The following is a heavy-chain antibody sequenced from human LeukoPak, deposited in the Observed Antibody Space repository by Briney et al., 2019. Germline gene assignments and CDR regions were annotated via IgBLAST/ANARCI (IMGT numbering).Heavy chain of an antibody. J-gene: IGHJ4*02. CDR1: GGSFSDYW. V-gene: IGHV4-34*01. Sequence: PSETLSLTCAVYGGSFSDYWWTWIRQPPGKGLEWIGEINHSGSTNYNASLQSRVTISIETSKNQISLRLNSVTAADTAMYYCAKSGGYGLIDYWGQGTLVTVSS. D-gene: IGHD1-26*01. CDR3: AKSGGYGLIDY. CDR2: INHSGST.